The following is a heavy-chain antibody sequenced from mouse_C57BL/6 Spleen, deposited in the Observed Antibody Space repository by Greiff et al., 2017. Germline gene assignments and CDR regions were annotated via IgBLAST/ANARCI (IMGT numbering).Heavy chain of an antibody. V-gene: IGHV1-42*01. CDR3: ARSGGILDY. J-gene: IGHJ4*01. CDR1: GYSFTGYY. CDR2: INPSTGGT. D-gene: IGHD1-1*02. Sequence: EVQGVESGPELVKPGASVKISCKASGYSFTGYYMNWVKQSPEKSLEWIGEINPSTGGTTYNQKFKAKATLTVDKSSSTAYMQLKSLTSEDSAVYYCARSGGILDYWGQGTSVTVSS.